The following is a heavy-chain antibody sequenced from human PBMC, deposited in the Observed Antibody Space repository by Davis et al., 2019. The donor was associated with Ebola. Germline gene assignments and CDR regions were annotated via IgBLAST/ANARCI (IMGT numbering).Heavy chain of an antibody. J-gene: IGHJ4*02. V-gene: IGHV3-7*01. CDR3: ARSLFDY. CDR2: IEEDGNEK. CDR1: RFRYSTYW. Sequence: ESPKTPRAASRFRYSTYWMRRIRQAPGKGLEWVANIEEDGNEKNYVDSVKGRFTISRDNAKNSVYLQLNSLRVEDTAVYYCARSLFDYWGQGTLVTVSS.